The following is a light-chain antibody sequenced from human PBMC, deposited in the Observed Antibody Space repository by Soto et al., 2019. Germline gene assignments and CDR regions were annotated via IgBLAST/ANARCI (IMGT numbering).Light chain of an antibody. CDR3: QHYNNWPLT. V-gene: IGKV3-15*01. CDR2: GAS. Sequence: EIVMTQSPATLSVSPGERATLSCRASQSVSNYLAWYQQKPGQAPRLLIYGASTRATGIPARFSGGGSETDFTLTISSLQSEDFAIYYCQHYNNWPLTFGGGTK. J-gene: IGKJ4*01. CDR1: QSVSNY.